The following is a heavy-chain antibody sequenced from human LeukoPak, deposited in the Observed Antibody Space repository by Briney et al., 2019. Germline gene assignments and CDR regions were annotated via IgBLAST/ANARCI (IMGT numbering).Heavy chain of an antibody. J-gene: IGHJ6*03. V-gene: IGHV4-59*01. D-gene: IGHD3-10*01. CDR1: GGSISNYY. CDR2: IYYTGTT. Sequence: SETLSLTCSVSGGSISNYYWTWIRQPPGKGLEWIGYIYYTGTTKYSPSLKSRVTISFDTSKNQFSLQLSSVTAADTAVYYCARGGARSYGSGNYYPPGHMDVWGNGTTVTVSS. CDR3: ARGGARSYGSGNYYPPGHMDV.